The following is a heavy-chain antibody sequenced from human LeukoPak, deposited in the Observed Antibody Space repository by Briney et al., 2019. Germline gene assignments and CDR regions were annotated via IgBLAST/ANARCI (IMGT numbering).Heavy chain of an antibody. J-gene: IGHJ4*02. CDR3: AKQAFGDYLYYFDH. V-gene: IGHV3-23*01. D-gene: IGHD4-17*01. Sequence: GGSLRLSCAASGFIFSTYVMTWVRQVPGKGLEWVSSINTSGGRTHYADSVKGRFTISRDNSKNTLYLQMSGLRVKDTAVYYCAKQAFGDYLYYFDHWGQGALVTVSS. CDR1: GFIFSTYV. CDR2: INTSGGRT.